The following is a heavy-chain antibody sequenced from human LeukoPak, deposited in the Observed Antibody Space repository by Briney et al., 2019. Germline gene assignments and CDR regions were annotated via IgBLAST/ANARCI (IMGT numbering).Heavy chain of an antibody. CDR1: GGSISSYY. Sequence: SETLSLTCTVSGGSISSYYWSWIRQPPGKGLEWIWYIYYSGSTNYNPSLKSRVTISVDTSKNQFSLKLSSVTAADTAVYYCARVNAMIVSSSFDLWGRGTLVTVSS. CDR2: IYYSGST. D-gene: IGHD3-22*01. J-gene: IGHJ2*01. CDR3: ARVNAMIVSSSFDL. V-gene: IGHV4-59*01.